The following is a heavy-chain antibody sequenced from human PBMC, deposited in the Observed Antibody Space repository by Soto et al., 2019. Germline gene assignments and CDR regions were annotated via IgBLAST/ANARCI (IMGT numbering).Heavy chain of an antibody. CDR2: IYWDDDK. Sequence: QITLKESGPTLVKPTQTLTLTCTFSGFSLSTSGVGVGWIRQPPGKALEWLALIYWDDDKRYSPSLKSRLTITXGPFKXXVVLTMTNMDPVDTATYYCAHSLIPNWGSRGAFDYWGQGTLVTVSS. CDR1: GFSLSTSGVG. CDR3: AHSLIPNWGSRGAFDY. J-gene: IGHJ4*02. V-gene: IGHV2-5*02. D-gene: IGHD7-27*01.